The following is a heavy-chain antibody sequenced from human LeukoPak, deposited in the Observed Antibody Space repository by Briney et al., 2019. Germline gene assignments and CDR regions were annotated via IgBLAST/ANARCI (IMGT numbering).Heavy chain of an antibody. V-gene: IGHV4-59*01. J-gene: IGHJ4*02. CDR1: GGSISSYY. Sequence: KSSETLSLTCTVSGGSISSYYWSWIRQPPGKGLEWIGYIYYSGSTNYNPSLKSRVTISVDTSKNQFSLKLSSVTAADTAVYYCARLVVVGVKKEYYFDYWGQGTLVTVSS. CDR2: IYYSGST. CDR3: ARLVVVGVKKEYYFDY. D-gene: IGHD1-26*01.